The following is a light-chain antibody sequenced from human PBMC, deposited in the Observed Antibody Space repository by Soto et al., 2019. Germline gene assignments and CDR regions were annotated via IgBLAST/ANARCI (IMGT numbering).Light chain of an antibody. Sequence: ELVLTQSPGSLSLSPGESAALSCRASQPVTSNFLAWYQQKPGQAPRLLIYGVSSRASGIPARFFGSGSGTDFTLTINSLEPEDFAVYYCQQYANSPLTFGQGTRLEIK. V-gene: IGKV3-20*01. CDR2: GVS. J-gene: IGKJ5*01. CDR3: QQYANSPLT. CDR1: QPVTSNF.